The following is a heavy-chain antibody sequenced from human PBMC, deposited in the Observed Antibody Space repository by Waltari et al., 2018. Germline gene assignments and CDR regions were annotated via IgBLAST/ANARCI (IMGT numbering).Heavy chain of an antibody. CDR2: ISGSGSIT. Sequence: EVQLLESGGGLVQPGGSLRLSCAASGFTFSSYAMSWVRQAPGKGLEWVSAISGSGSITYYADSVKGRFTNSRDNSKNTRYLQMNSLRAEDTAVYCCAKGGGNYAFHAFDIWGQGTMVTVSS. CDR3: AKGGGNYAFHAFDI. CDR1: GFTFSSYA. J-gene: IGHJ3*02. D-gene: IGHD3-16*01. V-gene: IGHV3-23*01.